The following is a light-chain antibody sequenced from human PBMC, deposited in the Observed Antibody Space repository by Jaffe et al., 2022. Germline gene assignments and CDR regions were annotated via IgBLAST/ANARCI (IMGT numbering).Light chain of an antibody. CDR3: SSYTSSSTPLDV. CDR1: SSDIGGYNY. Sequence: QSALTQPASVSGSPGQSITISCTGTSSDIGGYNYVSWYQQHPEKAPKLIIYEVSNRPSGVSNRFSGSKSGNTASLTISGLQAEDEADYYCSSYTSSSTPLDVFGPGTKVTVL. J-gene: IGLJ1*01. CDR2: EVS. V-gene: IGLV2-14*01.